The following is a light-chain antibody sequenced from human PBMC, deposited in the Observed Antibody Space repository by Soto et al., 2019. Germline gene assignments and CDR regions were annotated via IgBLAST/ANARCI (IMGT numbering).Light chain of an antibody. CDR1: QSVLPSQTVSSFS. CDR3: HQYDNSPFT. V-gene: IGKV3-20*01. CDR2: GAS. J-gene: IGKJ3*01. Sequence: ESVLTQSPGALSLSPGERATLACRAIQSVLPSQTVSSFSLSWYQQKTGQAPTHLIYGASNRATGIPDRFSGSGYGTDFTLSIRRLEPEDFAVYYWHQYDNSPFTFGPGTRLEIK.